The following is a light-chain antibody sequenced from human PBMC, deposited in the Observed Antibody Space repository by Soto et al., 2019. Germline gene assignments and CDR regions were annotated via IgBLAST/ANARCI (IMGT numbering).Light chain of an antibody. V-gene: IGKV1-5*03. J-gene: IGKJ1*01. CDR3: QHYNSYSEA. CDR1: QTISSW. Sequence: IQMTRSPSTLSXSXGXXFXXXCRARQTISSWLAWYQQKPGKAPKLLIYKASTLKSGVPSRFSGSGSGTEFTLTISSLQPDDFATYYCQHYNSYSEAFGQGTKVDI. CDR2: KAS.